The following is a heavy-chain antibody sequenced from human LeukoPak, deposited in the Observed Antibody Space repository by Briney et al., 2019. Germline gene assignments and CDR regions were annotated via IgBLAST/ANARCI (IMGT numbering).Heavy chain of an antibody. V-gene: IGHV4-39*07. CDR2: IYYSGGT. Sequence: PSETLSLTCTVSGGSISSSSYYWGWIRQPPGKGREWIGSIYYSGGTYNNPSRKDRVTISVDTSKNQFSLQLSSVTAADTAVYYCARGRDTMLVVVTGFYYFDCWGQGTLVTVSP. CDR1: GGSISSSSYY. CDR3: ARGRDTMLVVVTGFYYFDC. J-gene: IGHJ4*02. D-gene: IGHD3-22*01.